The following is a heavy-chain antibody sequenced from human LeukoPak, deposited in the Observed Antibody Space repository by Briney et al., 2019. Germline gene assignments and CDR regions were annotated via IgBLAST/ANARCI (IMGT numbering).Heavy chain of an antibody. D-gene: IGHD5-12*01. V-gene: IGHV3-48*03. CDR3: AREVAYYFDY. Sequence: KTGGSLTLSCAASGFTLSNTAMTWVRQAPGKGLEWVSYISRSGSTTFYADSVKGRFTMSRDNAKNSLYLQMNSLRAEDTAVYYCAREVAYYFDYWAREPWSPSPQ. J-gene: IGHJ4*02. CDR1: GFTLSNTA. CDR2: ISRSGSTT.